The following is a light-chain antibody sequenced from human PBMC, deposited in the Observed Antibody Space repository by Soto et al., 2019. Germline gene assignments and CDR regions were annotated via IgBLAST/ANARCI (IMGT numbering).Light chain of an antibody. V-gene: IGKV3-15*01. CDR2: GAS. Sequence: EIVMMQSPATLSVTPRERATLSCRASQTLGNNLAWYQHKPGQAPRLLIYGASTRATGVPVRFSGSGSETEFTLSISSLQSDDLVVYYCQQYTNCPYTFGQGTKLEIK. J-gene: IGKJ2*01. CDR1: QTLGNN. CDR3: QQYTNCPYT.